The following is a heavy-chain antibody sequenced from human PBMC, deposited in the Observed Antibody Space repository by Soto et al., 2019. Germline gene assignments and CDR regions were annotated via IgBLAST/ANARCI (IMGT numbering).Heavy chain of an antibody. V-gene: IGHV3-23*01. J-gene: IGHJ4*02. D-gene: IGHD6-13*01. Sequence: GGSLRLSCAASEFSFSSYALNWVRQAPGKGLEWVSAISATGTTTYYADSVKGRFTISRDNSKRTLFLQMDSLSPEDTAVYYCATYSSPFDYCGQGTLGTVSS. CDR1: EFSFSSYA. CDR3: ATYSSPFDY. CDR2: ISATGTTT.